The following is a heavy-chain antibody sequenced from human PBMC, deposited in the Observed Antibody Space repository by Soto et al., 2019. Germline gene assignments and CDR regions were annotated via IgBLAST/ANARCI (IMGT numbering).Heavy chain of an antibody. J-gene: IGHJ4*02. CDR1: GGSISSANFY. CDR3: ARVEFSGDQGVCRKCPFDY. CDR2: IYYSGSA. Sequence: SETLSLTCTVSGGSISSANFYWSWIRQQPGKGLEWIGYIYYSGSAYYNPSLGSRVTMSVDTSKSQFSLKLTSVSAADTAVYYCARVEFSGDQGVCRKCPFDYWGPGTLVTVSS. D-gene: IGHD5-12*01. V-gene: IGHV4-31*03.